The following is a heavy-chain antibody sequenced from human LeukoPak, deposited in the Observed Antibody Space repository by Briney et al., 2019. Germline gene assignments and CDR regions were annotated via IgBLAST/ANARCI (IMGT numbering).Heavy chain of an antibody. V-gene: IGHV4-39*07. J-gene: IGHJ5*02. CDR2: INHSGST. CDR1: GGSVSNSLYY. CDR3: AREYSSSSGWFDP. D-gene: IGHD6-6*01. Sequence: SETLSLTCTVSGGSVSNSLYYWSWIRQPPGKGLEWIGEINHSGSTNYNPSLKSRVTISVDTSKNQFSLKLSSVTAADTAVYYCAREYSSSSGWFDPWGQGTLVTVSS.